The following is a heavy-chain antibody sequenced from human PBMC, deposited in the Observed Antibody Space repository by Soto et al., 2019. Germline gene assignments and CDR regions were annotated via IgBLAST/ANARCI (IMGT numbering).Heavy chain of an antibody. J-gene: IGHJ4*02. CDR3: ARDVGCNSFFDY. Sequence: QVPLVQSGAEVKKPGASVRVSCKASGYTFTGYSIHWVRQAPGQGLEWMGWIYPNSGVTKYAQKFQGRVTMTRDTSISTAHMELNRLRSDDTAVYYCARDVGCNSFFDYWGQGTQVTVSS. CDR2: IYPNSGVT. V-gene: IGHV1-2*02. CDR1: GYTFTGYS. D-gene: IGHD6-19*01.